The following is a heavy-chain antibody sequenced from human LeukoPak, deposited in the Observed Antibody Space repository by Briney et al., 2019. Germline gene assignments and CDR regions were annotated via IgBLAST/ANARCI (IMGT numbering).Heavy chain of an antibody. CDR2: IYSGGST. CDR3: ARDYYDSSGYNRYYGMDV. D-gene: IGHD3-22*01. CDR1: GFTVSSNY. Sequence: GGSLTLSCAASGFTVSSNYMSWVRQAPGKGLEWVSVIYSGGSTYYADSVKGRFTISRDNSKNTLYLQMNSLRAEDTAVYYCARDYYDSSGYNRYYGMDVWGQGTTVTVSS. J-gene: IGHJ6*02. V-gene: IGHV3-66*02.